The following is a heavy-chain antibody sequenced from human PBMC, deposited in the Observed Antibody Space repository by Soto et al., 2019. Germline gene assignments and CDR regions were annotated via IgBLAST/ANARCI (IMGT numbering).Heavy chain of an antibody. CDR1: GFTFSSYG. CDR3: ARDMGGGSSSSKVFGGYSYGPTYYYYGMDV. Sequence: QVQLVESGGGVVQPGRSLRLSCAASGFTFSSYGMHWVRQAPGKGLEWVAVIWYDGSNKYYADSVKGRFTISRDNSKNALYLQMNSLRAEDTAVYYCARDMGGGSSSSKVFGGYSYGPTYYYYGMDVWGQGTTVTVSS. D-gene: IGHD5-18*01. V-gene: IGHV3-33*01. J-gene: IGHJ6*02. CDR2: IWYDGSNK.